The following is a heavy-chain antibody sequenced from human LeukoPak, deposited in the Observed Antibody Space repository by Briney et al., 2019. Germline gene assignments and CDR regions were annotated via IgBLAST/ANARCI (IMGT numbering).Heavy chain of an antibody. J-gene: IGHJ4*02. Sequence: GASVKVSCKASGYTFTSYYMHWVRQAPGQGLAWMGIINPSGGSTSYAQKFQGRVTMTRDTSTSTVYMELSSLRSEDTAVYYCARALSPDFWSGYFDYWGQGTLVTVSS. D-gene: IGHD3-3*01. V-gene: IGHV1-46*01. CDR2: INPSGGST. CDR1: GYTFTSYY. CDR3: ARALSPDFWSGYFDY.